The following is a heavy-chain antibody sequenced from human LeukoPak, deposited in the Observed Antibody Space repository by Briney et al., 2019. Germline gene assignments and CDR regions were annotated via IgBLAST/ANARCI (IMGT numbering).Heavy chain of an antibody. CDR1: GYSISSGYY. Sequence: SETLSLTCAVSGYSISSGYYWGWIRPPPGKGLEWIGSIYHSGSTYYNPSLKSRVTISVDTSKNQSSLKLSSVTAADTAVYYCASLSYSSSSPYWGQGTLVAVSS. CDR3: ASLSYSSSSPY. CDR2: IYHSGST. D-gene: IGHD6-6*01. V-gene: IGHV4-38-2*01. J-gene: IGHJ4*02.